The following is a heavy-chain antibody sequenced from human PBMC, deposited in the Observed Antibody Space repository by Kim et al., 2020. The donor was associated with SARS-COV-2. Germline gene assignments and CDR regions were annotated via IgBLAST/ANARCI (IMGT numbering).Heavy chain of an antibody. Sequence: GGSLRLSCAASGFSFSSHWMSWVRQAPGKGLEWVANIKEDGSQKNYLDSVAGRFTISRDNAKNSLYLQMSGLRAEDTAVYYCVTPSGFYSTENCERTNWDYWGQGTLVTVSS. CDR3: VTPSGFYSTENCERTNWDY. J-gene: IGHJ4*02. V-gene: IGHV3-7*01. D-gene: IGHD2-2*01. CDR2: IKEDGSQK. CDR1: GFSFSSHW.